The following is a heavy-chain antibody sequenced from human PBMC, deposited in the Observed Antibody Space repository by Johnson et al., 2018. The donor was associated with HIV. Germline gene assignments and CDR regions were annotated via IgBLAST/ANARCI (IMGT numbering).Heavy chain of an antibody. Sequence: VQLVESGGGLVQPGGSLRLSCAASGFTFSSYAMSWVRQAPGKGLEWVATINEDGTGKNHVDSVKGRFSISRDNTKNSLYLQMDSLRAEDTAVYYCTTPYSSSWHTKNAFDIWGRGTLVTVSS. CDR2: INEDGTGK. D-gene: IGHD6-13*01. V-gene: IGHV3-7*02. CDR1: GFTFSSYA. J-gene: IGHJ3*02. CDR3: TTPYSSSWHTKNAFDI.